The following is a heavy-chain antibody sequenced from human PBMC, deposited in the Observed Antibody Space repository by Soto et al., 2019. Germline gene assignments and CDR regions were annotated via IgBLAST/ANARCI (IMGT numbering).Heavy chain of an antibody. CDR3: AKESGPPSRYMDV. V-gene: IGHV3-30*18. D-gene: IGHD3-3*01. Sequence: GGSLRLSCAASGVTVSSYGMHWVRQAPGKGLEWVAVISYDGSNKYYADSVKGRFTISRDNSKNTLYLQMNSLRAEDTAVYYCAKESGPPSRYMDVWGKGTTVTVSS. CDR1: GVTVSSYG. J-gene: IGHJ6*03. CDR2: ISYDGSNK.